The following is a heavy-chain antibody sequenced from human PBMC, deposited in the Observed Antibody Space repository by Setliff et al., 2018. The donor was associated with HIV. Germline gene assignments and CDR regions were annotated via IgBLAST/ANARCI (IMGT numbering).Heavy chain of an antibody. CDR3: ARAVGGSNYFDYSGYQDF. D-gene: IGHD3-22*01. CDR1: GYPFYSYG. J-gene: IGHJ4*02. CDR2: ISAYIGDT. V-gene: IGHV1-18*01. Sequence: GASVKVSCKTSGYPFYSYGISWVRQAPGQGLEWMGWISAYIGDTKYAQRFQGRVTMTTDPSTPTAYMELRSLKSEDTAVYYCARAVGGSNYFDYSGYQDFWGQGTRVTVSS.